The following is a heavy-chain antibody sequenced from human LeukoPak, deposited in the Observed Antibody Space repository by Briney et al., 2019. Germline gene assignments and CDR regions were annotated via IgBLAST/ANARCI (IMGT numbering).Heavy chain of an antibody. D-gene: IGHD3-16*01. Sequence: GGSLRLSCAASGFTFDDYTMHWVRQAPGKGLEWVSLISWDGGSTYYADSVKGRFTISRDNAKNSLYLQMNSLRAEDMALYYCAKGGGGRLIYYYYMDVWGKGTTVTVSS. CDR3: AKGGGGRLIYYYYMDV. V-gene: IGHV3-43*01. J-gene: IGHJ6*03. CDR2: ISWDGGST. CDR1: GFTFDDYT.